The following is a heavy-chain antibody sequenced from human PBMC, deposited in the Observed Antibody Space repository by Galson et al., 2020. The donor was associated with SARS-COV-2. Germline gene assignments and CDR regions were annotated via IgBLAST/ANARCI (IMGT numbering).Heavy chain of an antibody. CDR3: TTELYCSSTTCPNAFNF. Sequence: GGSLRLSCAVSQYTFSSTWMSWVHQAPGKGLEWVGRIKSNTDGGTTDYAAPVKGRFTISRDDSRTTVFLQMNSLKTEDTAVYYCTTELYCSSTTCPNAFNFWGQGTRVTVSS. V-gene: IGHV3-15*01. J-gene: IGHJ3*01. D-gene: IGHD2-2*01. CDR1: QYTFSSTW. CDR2: IKSNTDGGTT.